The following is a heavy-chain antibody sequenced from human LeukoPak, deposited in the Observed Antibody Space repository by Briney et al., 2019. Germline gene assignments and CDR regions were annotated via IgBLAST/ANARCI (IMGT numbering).Heavy chain of an antibody. CDR3: ARDRDPYGMDV. CDR2: ISYDGSNK. CDR1: GFTFSSYA. V-gene: IGHV3-30-3*01. Sequence: GGSLRLSCAASGFTFSSYAMHWVRQAPGKGLEWVAVISYDGSNKYYADSVKGRFTISRDNSENTLYLQMNSLRAEDTAVYYCARDRDPYGMDVWGQGTTVTVSS. D-gene: IGHD3-10*01. J-gene: IGHJ6*02.